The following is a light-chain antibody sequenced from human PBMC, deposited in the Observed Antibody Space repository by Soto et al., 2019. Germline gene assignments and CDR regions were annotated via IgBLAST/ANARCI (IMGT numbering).Light chain of an antibody. J-gene: IGKJ4*01. Sequence: DIQMTQSPSSLSASVGDRVTITCRASQGISNFLAWYQQKPGKVPKLLIYAASTLQSGVPSRFSGSGSGTDFTPTISSLQPVDVATYYCQRYDSAPLTFGGGTKV. CDR3: QRYDSAPLT. V-gene: IGKV1-27*01. CDR2: AAS. CDR1: QGISNF.